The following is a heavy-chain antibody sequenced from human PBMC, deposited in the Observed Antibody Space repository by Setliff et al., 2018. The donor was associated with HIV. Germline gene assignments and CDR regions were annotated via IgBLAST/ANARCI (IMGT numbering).Heavy chain of an antibody. D-gene: IGHD3-9*01. CDR1: GHTLTELS. CDR2: FDPEDGET. CDR3: ATSGFYDILTGPTPGVFDI. Sequence: ASVKVSCKVSGHTLTELSMHWVRQAPGEGLEWMGGFDPEDGETIYAEKFQGRVTMTEDTSTDTAYMALSSLRSEDTAMYYCATSGFYDILTGPTPGVFDIWGQGTMVTVSS. J-gene: IGHJ3*02. V-gene: IGHV1-24*01.